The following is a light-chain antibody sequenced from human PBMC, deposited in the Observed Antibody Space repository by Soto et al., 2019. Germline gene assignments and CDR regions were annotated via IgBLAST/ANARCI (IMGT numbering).Light chain of an antibody. V-gene: IGLV1-47*02. CDR2: SDN. Sequence: QSVLTQPPSASGSPGQRVTISCSGSSSNIGTNYVYWYQQFPGTAPKLLIYSDNQRPSGVPDRFSGSKSGTSASLAISGLRSEDEADYYCATWDDSSYVFGTGTKLTVL. CDR3: ATWDDSSYV. J-gene: IGLJ1*01. CDR1: SSNIGTNY.